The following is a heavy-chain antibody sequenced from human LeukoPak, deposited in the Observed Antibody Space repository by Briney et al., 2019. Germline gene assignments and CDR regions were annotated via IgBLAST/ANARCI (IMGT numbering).Heavy chain of an antibody. CDR1: GGSISSGSYY. J-gene: IGHJ3*02. V-gene: IGHV4-61*02. CDR2: IYTSGST. D-gene: IGHD3-22*01. CDR3: ARDYYDSSGYYEESAFDI. Sequence: SETLSLTCTVSGGSISSGSYYWSWIRQPAGKGLEWIGRIYTSGSTNYNPSLKSRVTISVGTSKNQFSLKLSSVTAADTAVYYCARDYYDSSGYYEESAFDIWGRGTMVTVSS.